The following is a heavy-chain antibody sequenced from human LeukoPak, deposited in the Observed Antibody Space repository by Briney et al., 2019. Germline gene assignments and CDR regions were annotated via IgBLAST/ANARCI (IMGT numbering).Heavy chain of an antibody. V-gene: IGHV4-39*07. CDR3: ARVDGSCSGGSCPSGNWFDP. J-gene: IGHJ5*02. CDR2: IYYSGST. D-gene: IGHD2-15*01. CDR1: GDSISSSSSY. Sequence: SETLSLTCSVSGDSISSSSSYWGWIRQPPGNGLEWIGSIYYSGSTNYNPSLKSRVTISVDTSKNQFSLKLNSVTAADTAVYYCARVDGSCSGGSCPSGNWFDPWGQGTLVTVSS.